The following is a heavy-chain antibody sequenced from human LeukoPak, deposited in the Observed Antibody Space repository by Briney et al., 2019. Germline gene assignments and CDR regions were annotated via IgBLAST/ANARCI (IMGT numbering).Heavy chain of an antibody. CDR2: IYYSGST. CDR1: GGSISNSDYS. D-gene: IGHD5-18*01. V-gene: IGHV4-39*07. CDR3: ARVADGKGYPFDH. Sequence: SETLSLTCTVSGGSISNSDYSWGWIRQPPGKGLEWIGSIYYSGSTYYNPSLKSRVTISVDTSKNQFSLKLNSVTAADTAVYYCARVADGKGYPFDHWGQGTLVTVSS. J-gene: IGHJ4*02.